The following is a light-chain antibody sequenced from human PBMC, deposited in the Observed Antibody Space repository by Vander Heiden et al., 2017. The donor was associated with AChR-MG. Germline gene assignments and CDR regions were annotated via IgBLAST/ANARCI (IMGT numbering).Light chain of an antibody. CDR3: QQDNNWPPYT. V-gene: IGKV3-15*01. Sequence: EICMTPSPPALSVSPAEKTALSCGAGRSVGGNLAGYQQKPAQAPRRLIYDASTSGTGIPARFSGGGCGAEFTLTISSLQYEDFSVYYCQQDNNWPPYTFGQGTKLEIK. CDR1: RSVGGN. J-gene: IGKJ2*01. CDR2: DAS.